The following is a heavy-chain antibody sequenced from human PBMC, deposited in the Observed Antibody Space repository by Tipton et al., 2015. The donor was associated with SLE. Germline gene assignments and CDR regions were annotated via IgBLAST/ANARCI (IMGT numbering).Heavy chain of an antibody. CDR2: IYYSGST. J-gene: IGHJ3*02. CDR3: AREDTPMDDAFDI. Sequence: TLSLTCAVYGGSFSGYYWSWIRQPPGKGLEWIGYIYYSGSTNYNPSLKSRVTISVDTSKNQFSLKLSSVTAADTAVYYCAREDTPMDDAFDIWGQGTMVTVSS. CDR1: GGSFSGYY. D-gene: IGHD5-18*01. V-gene: IGHV4-59*01.